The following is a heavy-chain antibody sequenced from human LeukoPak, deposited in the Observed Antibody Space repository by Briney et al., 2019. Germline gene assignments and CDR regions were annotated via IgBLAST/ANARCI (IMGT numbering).Heavy chain of an antibody. V-gene: IGHV3-7*01. CDR3: ARGPGFLTDY. CDR2: MKPDGSAK. J-gene: IGHJ4*02. Sequence: GGSLRLSCAASGFTFNSYWMTWFRQAPGQGLEWVANMKPDGSAKYCVDSVKGRFTISRDNAKNSLYLQMNSLRVEDTAVYYCARGPGFLTDYWGQGTLVTVSS. CDR1: GFTFNSYW. D-gene: IGHD3-3*01.